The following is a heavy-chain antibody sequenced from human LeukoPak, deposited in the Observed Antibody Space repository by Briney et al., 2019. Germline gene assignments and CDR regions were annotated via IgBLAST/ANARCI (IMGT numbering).Heavy chain of an antibody. Sequence: SETLSLTCAVYGGSFSGYCWSWIRQPPGKGLEWIGEINHSGSTNYNPSLKSRVTISVDTSKNQFSLKLSSVTAADTAVYYCAMYSSSWYCDYWGQGTLVTVSS. J-gene: IGHJ4*02. CDR1: GGSFSGYC. CDR2: INHSGST. CDR3: AMYSSSWYCDY. V-gene: IGHV4-34*01. D-gene: IGHD6-13*01.